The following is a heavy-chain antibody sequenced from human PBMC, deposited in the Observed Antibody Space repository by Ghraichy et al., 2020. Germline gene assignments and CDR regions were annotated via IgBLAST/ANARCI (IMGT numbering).Heavy chain of an antibody. CDR3: TSTYCGGDCNY. Sequence: GESLNISCAASGFTFSGSAMHWVRQASGKGLEWVGRIRSKANSYATAYAASVKGRFTISRDDSKNTAYLQMNSLKTEDTAVYYCTSTYCGGDCNYWGQGTLVTVSS. D-gene: IGHD2-21*02. V-gene: IGHV3-73*01. CDR1: GFTFSGSA. CDR2: IRSKANSYAT. J-gene: IGHJ4*02.